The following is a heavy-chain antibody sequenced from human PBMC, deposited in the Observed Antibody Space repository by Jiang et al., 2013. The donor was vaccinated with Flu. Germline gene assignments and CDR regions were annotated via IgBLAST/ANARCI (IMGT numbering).Heavy chain of an antibody. CDR1: GFTFSRSA. D-gene: IGHD2-8*01. Sequence: RLSCAASGFTFSRSAMSWVRQAPGKGLEWVSGISGSGNRTYYADSVKGRYTISRDNPRNTLYLQVNSVKVDDTGLFYCAKGLYADGLDVWGQGTTVIVSS. J-gene: IGHJ6*02. V-gene: IGHV3-23*01. CDR2: ISGSGNRT. CDR3: AKGLYADGLDV.